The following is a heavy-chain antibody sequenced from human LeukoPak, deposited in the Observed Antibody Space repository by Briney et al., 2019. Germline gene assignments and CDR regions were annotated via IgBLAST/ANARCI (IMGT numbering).Heavy chain of an antibody. D-gene: IGHD2-2*01. CDR3: ARGVGYCSSTSCYWWFDP. V-gene: IGHV3-74*01. Sequence: GGSLRLSCVASGFTFSSYWMHWVRQAPGKGLLWVSRINSDGSSTSYADSVKGRFTISRDNAKNTLYLQMNSLRAEDTAVYYCARGVGYCSSTSCYWWFDPWGQGTLVTVSS. CDR1: GFTFSSYW. J-gene: IGHJ5*02. CDR2: INSDGSST.